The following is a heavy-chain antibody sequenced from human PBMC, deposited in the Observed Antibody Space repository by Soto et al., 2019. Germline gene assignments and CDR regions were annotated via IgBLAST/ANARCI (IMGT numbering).Heavy chain of an antibody. Sequence: PGGSLRLSCAASGFTFSSYAMSWVRQAPGKGLEWVSAISGSGGSTYYADSVKGRFTISRDNSKNTLYLQMNSLRAEDTAVYYCANFSGYYPNFDYWGQGTLVTVSS. CDR2: ISGSGGST. CDR1: GFTFSSYA. V-gene: IGHV3-23*01. D-gene: IGHD3-22*01. J-gene: IGHJ4*02. CDR3: ANFSGYYPNFDY.